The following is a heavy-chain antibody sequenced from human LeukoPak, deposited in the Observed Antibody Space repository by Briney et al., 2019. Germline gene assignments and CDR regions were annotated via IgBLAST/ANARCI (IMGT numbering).Heavy chain of an antibody. J-gene: IGHJ4*02. Sequence: ASVTVSCKASGYTFTTYDINWVRQATGQGLEWMGWMNPNSGNTGYAQKFQGRVTMTRDTSISTAYMELSSLRSEDTAVYYCARGDLGYCSSTSCYVVDYWGQGTLVTVSS. D-gene: IGHD2-2*01. CDR3: ARGDLGYCSSTSCYVVDY. V-gene: IGHV1-8*01. CDR1: GYTFTTYD. CDR2: MNPNSGNT.